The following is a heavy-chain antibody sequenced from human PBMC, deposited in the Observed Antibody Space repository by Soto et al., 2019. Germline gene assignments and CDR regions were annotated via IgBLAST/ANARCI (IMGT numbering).Heavy chain of an antibody. CDR1: AFSLSSYG. D-gene: IGHD4-17*01. CDR3: ARESDYPRDNKYYCMDV. J-gene: IGHJ6*02. V-gene: IGHV3-30*03. Sequence: SLRLSCAASAFSLSSYGLHWVRQSPGKGLEWVAFISHDATSEHYIDSVKGRFTISRDNAKNKLYIQMNSLRGEDTAVYYCARESDYPRDNKYYCMDVWGQGTRVTVS. CDR2: ISHDATSE.